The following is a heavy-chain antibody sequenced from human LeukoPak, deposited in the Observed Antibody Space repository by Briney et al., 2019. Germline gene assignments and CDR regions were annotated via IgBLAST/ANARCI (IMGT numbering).Heavy chain of an antibody. CDR1: GFTFSNFG. V-gene: IGHV3-23*01. J-gene: IGHJ6*03. CDR2: ISGSGGST. CDR3: ARGLGAMDV. D-gene: IGHD3-10*01. Sequence: TGGSLRPSCAASGFTFSNFGVTWVRQTPGKGLEWVSGISGSGGSTYYADSVKGRFTISRDNSKNTLYLQMNSLRVEDTAVFYCARGLGAMDVWGKGTTVIVSS.